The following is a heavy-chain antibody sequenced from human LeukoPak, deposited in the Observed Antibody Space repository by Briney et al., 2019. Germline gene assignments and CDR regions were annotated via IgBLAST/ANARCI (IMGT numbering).Heavy chain of an antibody. CDR1: GFTFRTYW. CDR3: ARDNVVVVAATGYYYGMDV. J-gene: IGHJ6*02. D-gene: IGHD2-15*01. CDR2: IKQDGSEK. V-gene: IGHV3-7*05. Sequence: GGSLRLSCAASGFTFRTYWMSWVRQAPGKGLEWVANIKQDGSEKYYVDSVKGRFTISRDNAKNSLYLQMNSLRAEDTAVYYCARDNVVVVAATGYYYGMDVWGQGTTVTVSS.